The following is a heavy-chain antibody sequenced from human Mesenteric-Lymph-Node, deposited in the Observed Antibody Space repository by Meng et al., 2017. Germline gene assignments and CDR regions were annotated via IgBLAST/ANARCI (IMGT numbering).Heavy chain of an antibody. Sequence: QVPRQKSGPGLVKPSPTLPLTCTVSGGSISSSNYYWSWIRQPPGKGLEWSGHIYNSGSTYYNPSLKSRITISVDTSKNQFSLKLSSVTAADTAVYYCARGQKGYFDLWGRGTLVTVSS. CDR2: IYNSGST. CDR3: ARGQKGYFDL. V-gene: IGHV4-30-4*01. J-gene: IGHJ2*01. CDR1: GGSISSSNYY.